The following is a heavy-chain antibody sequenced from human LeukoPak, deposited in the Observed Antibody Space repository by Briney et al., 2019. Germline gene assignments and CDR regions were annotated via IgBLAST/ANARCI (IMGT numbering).Heavy chain of an antibody. J-gene: IGHJ4*02. CDR3: ARAANMCGDEFDY. D-gene: IGHD5-12*01. V-gene: IGHV1-46*01. Sequence: GASVKVSCKASGYTFTSYYMNWVRQAPGQGLEWMGIINPNGGNKSYEQKFQGRVTMARATCTSTVYMELSSLGAEDTALYSCARAANMCGDEFDYWGQGTLVTVSS. CDR2: INPNGGNK. CDR1: GYTFTSYY.